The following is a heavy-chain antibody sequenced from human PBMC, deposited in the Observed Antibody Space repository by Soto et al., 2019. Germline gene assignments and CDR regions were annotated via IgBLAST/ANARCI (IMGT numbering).Heavy chain of an antibody. CDR3: ARDRGYRSGSFGS. Sequence: SETLSLTCIVSVGSISGYYWSLIRQPAGKELEWIGRIYSDGTTNYNPSLKVRGTMSVDTSKKQISLKLTSVTAADTAMYYCARDRGYRSGSFGSWGQGVLVTVSS. V-gene: IGHV4-4*07. D-gene: IGHD5-18*01. CDR2: IYSDGTT. J-gene: IGHJ5*02. CDR1: VGSISGYY.